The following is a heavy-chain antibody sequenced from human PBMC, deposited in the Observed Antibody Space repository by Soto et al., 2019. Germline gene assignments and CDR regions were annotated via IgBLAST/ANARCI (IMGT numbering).Heavy chain of an antibody. CDR3: ARVGVVVPAATWYFDL. J-gene: IGHJ2*01. CDR2: ISAYNGNT. CDR1: GYTFTSYG. Sequence: ASVKVSCKASGYTFTSYGISWVRQAPGQGLEWMGWISAYNGNTNYAQKLQGRVTMTTDTSTSTAYMELRSLRSDDTAVYYCARVGVVVPAATWYFDLWGRGTLVTVSS. D-gene: IGHD2-2*01. V-gene: IGHV1-18*01.